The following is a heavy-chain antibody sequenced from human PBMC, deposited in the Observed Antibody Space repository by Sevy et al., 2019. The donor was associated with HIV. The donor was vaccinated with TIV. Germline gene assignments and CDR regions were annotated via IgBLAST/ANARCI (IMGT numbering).Heavy chain of an antibody. CDR2: IHYSGTT. V-gene: IGHV4-61*01. J-gene: IGHJ4*01. D-gene: IGHD1-26*01. CDR1: GGSISGGNYF. CDR3: ARDSGNYPYYFDY. Sequence: SETLSLTWTVSGGSISGGNYFWSWIRQSPGKGLEWIGYIHYSGTTNYNPSLKSRVTISVDTSKNQFSLKLPSVTAADTAVYYCARDSGNYPYYFDYWGQGTLVTVSS.